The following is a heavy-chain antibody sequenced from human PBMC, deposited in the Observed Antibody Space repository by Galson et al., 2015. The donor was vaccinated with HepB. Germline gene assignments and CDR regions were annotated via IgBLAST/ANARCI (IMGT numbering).Heavy chain of an antibody. J-gene: IGHJ6*02. CDR1: GFTFSSYG. Sequence: SLRLSCAASGFTFSSYGMHWVRQAPGKGLEWVAVISYDGSNKYYADSVKGRFTISRDNSKNTLYLQMNSLRAEDTAVYYCAKEVSGWEPDTLDYYYYGMDVWGQGTTVTVSS. CDR3: AKEVSGWEPDTLDYYYYGMDV. D-gene: IGHD6-19*01. CDR2: ISYDGSNK. V-gene: IGHV3-30*18.